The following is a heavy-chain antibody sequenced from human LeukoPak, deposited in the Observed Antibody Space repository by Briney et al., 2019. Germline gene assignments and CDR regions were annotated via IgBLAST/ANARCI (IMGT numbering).Heavy chain of an antibody. J-gene: IGHJ4*02. V-gene: IGHV4-4*02. CDR2: IYHSGST. CDR3: ARGRPYYYGSGSYFPDY. CDR1: GGSISSSNW. D-gene: IGHD3-10*01. Sequence: SETLSLTCAVSGGSISSSNWWSWVRQPPGKGLEWIGEIYHSGSTNYNPSLKSRVTISVDKSKNQFSLKLSSVTAADTAVYYCARGRPYYYGSGSYFPDYWGQGTLVTVSS.